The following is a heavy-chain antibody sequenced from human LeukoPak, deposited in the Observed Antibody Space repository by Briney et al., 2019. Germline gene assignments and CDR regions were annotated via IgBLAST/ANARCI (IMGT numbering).Heavy chain of an antibody. CDR2: ISSSSNYI. Sequence: GGSLRLSCAASGFTFSSYYMNWVRQAPGKGLEWVSSISSSSNYIYYADSVKGRFTISRDNAKNSVYLQMNSLRAEDTAVYYCARDPDYDFWSGLRIQVSMDVWGKGTTVTVSS. CDR3: ARDPDYDFWSGLRIQVSMDV. J-gene: IGHJ6*03. CDR1: GFTFSSYY. D-gene: IGHD3-3*01. V-gene: IGHV3-21*01.